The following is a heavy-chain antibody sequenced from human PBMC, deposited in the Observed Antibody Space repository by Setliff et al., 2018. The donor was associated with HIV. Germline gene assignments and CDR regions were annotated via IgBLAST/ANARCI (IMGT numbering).Heavy chain of an antibody. J-gene: IGHJ4*02. V-gene: IGHV4-34*01. CDR3: ARGRVVVTATPLDY. D-gene: IGHD2-21*02. CDR2: INHSGST. Sequence: SETLSLTCAVYGGSFSGYYWSWIRQPPGKGLEWIGEINHSGSTNYNPSLKSRVTISVDTSKNQFSLKLSSVTAADTAVYYCARGRVVVTATPLDYWGQGTLVTSPQ. CDR1: GGSFSGYY.